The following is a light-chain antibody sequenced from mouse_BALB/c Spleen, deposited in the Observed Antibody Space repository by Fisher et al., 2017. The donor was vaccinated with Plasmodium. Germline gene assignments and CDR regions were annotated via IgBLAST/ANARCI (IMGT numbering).Light chain of an antibody. CDR2: KVS. CDR1: QSLVYSNGDTY. Sequence: DIVLTQSTLSLPVSLGDQASIPCSSSQSLVYSNGDTYLHWYLQKPGQSPKLLIYKVSNRFSGVPDSFSGSESGTDFTLKISRVEAENLGVYFCSRSTHLPLTFGSGTRLELK. V-gene: IGKV1-110*01. CDR3: SRSTHLPLT. J-gene: IGKJ5*01.